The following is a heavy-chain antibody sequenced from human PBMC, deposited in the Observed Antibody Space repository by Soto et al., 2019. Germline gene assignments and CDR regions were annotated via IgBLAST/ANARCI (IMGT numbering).Heavy chain of an antibody. V-gene: IGHV1-18*01. D-gene: IGHD3-10*01. CDR3: ARDLLASVASFRSFGNWFDP. J-gene: IGHJ5*02. CDR2: ISAYNGNT. CDR1: GYTFTSYG. Sequence: QVQLVQSGAEVKKPGASVKVSCKASGYTFTSYGISWVRQAPGQGLEWMGWISAYNGNTNYAQKLQGRVTMTTDTSTSTAYMELSSLRSDDTAVYYCARDLLASVASFRSFGNWFDPWGQGTLVTVSS.